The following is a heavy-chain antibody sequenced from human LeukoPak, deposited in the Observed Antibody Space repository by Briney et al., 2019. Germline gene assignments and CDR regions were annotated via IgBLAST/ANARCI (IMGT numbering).Heavy chain of an antibody. D-gene: IGHD2-8*01. V-gene: IGHV4-30-2*01. J-gene: IGHJ6*03. Sequence: SETLSLTCTVSGGSISSGGYYWSWIRQPPGKGLEWIGYIYHSGSTYYNPSLKSRVTISVDRSKNQFSLKLSSVTAADTAVYYCARQVRYCTNGVCHYYYYMDVWGKGTTVTVSS. CDR2: IYHSGST. CDR3: ARQVRYCTNGVCHYYYYMDV. CDR1: GGSISSGGYY.